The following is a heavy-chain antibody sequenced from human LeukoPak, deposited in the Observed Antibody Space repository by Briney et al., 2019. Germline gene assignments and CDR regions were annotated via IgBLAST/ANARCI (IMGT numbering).Heavy chain of an antibody. Sequence: GGSLRLSCAASGFTFSSYWMHWVRQAPGKGLVWVSRINSDGSSTSYADSVKGRFTISRDNAKNTLYLQMNSLRAEDTAVYYCAKPGYSSGWYRGYYFDYWGQGTLVTVSS. CDR3: AKPGYSSGWYRGYYFDY. CDR2: INSDGSST. V-gene: IGHV3-74*01. J-gene: IGHJ4*02. D-gene: IGHD6-19*01. CDR1: GFTFSSYW.